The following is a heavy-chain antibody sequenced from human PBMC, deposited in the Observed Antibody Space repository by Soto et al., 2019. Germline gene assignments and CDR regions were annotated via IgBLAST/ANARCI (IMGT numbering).Heavy chain of an antibody. V-gene: IGHV2-5*02. CDR2: IYWDDDK. CDR3: AHTRTIIVVSRGVDAFDI. J-gene: IGHJ3*02. Sequence: QITLKESGPTLVKPTQTLTLTCTFSGFSLSTSGVGVGWIRQPPGKALEWLALIYWDDDKRYSPSLQTRLTNTKDTSKNKVVLTMTNIDPVDTATYYCAHTRTIIVVSRGVDAFDIWGQGTMVTVSS. D-gene: IGHD3-22*01. CDR1: GFSLSTSGVG.